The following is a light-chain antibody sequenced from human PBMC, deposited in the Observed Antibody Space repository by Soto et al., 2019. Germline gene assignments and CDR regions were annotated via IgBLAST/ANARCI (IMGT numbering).Light chain of an antibody. J-gene: IGKJ4*01. CDR2: WAS. V-gene: IGKV4-1*01. CDR3: QQYYSIALT. Sequence: DIVMTQSPDSLTVSLGERATISCKSSRSLFYSPNSKTYLTWYQQKPGQPPRLLIYWASTRESGVPDRFSGSGSGTDSTLTISSWKVHSVAVLYCQQYYSIALTFGGGTKVEIK. CDR1: RSLFYSPNSKTY.